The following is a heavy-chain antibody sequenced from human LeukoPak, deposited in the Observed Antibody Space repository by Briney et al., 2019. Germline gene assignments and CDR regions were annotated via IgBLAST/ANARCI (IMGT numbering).Heavy chain of an antibody. V-gene: IGHV4-34*01. Sequence: PSETLSLTCAVYGGSFSGYYWTWIRQPPGKGLEWIGEINHSGSTNYNPSLKSRVTISVDASKNQFSLKLSSVTAADTAVYYCARLSRGSSWALWGQGTLVTVSS. CDR2: INHSGST. CDR3: ARLSRGSSWAL. D-gene: IGHD6-13*01. J-gene: IGHJ4*02. CDR1: GGSFSGYY.